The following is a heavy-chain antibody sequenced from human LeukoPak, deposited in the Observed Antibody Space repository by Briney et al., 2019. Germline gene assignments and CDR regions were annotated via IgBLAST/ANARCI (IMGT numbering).Heavy chain of an antibody. CDR2: IYYSGST. V-gene: IGHV4-59*01. J-gene: IGHJ2*01. CDR1: SGSIRNYY. Sequence: SETLSLTCTVSSGSIRNYYWSWIRQPPGKGLEWIGYIYYSGSTNYNPSLKSRVTISVDTSKNQFSLKLSSVTAADTAVYYCARVYYSSSYDYWYFDLWGRGTLVTVSS. D-gene: IGHD6-13*01. CDR3: ARVYYSSSYDYWYFDL.